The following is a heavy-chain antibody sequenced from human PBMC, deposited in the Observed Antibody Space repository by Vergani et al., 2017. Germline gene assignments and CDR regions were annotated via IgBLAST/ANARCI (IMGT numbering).Heavy chain of an antibody. CDR3: ARDNKQLRPRVFYL. CDR1: GASINNDFYY. D-gene: IGHD4-23*01. Sequence: QVQLQESGPGLVKPSQTLSLTSTVSGASINNDFYYWPWIRQPAGKGLDWIGRIYLTGITHNNSSLQSRVSMSVDTSKNQFSLTLTSVPAADTAVYYCARDNKQLRPRVFYLWGQGTMVTVSS. CDR2: IYLTGIT. V-gene: IGHV4-61*02. J-gene: IGHJ3*01.